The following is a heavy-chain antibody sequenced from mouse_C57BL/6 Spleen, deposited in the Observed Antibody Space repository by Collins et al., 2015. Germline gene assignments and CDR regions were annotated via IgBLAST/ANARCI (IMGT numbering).Heavy chain of an antibody. CDR1: GYTFTSYW. CDR3: ARSIYYGYFGFAY. Sequence: QLQQPGAELVKPGASVKMSCKASGYTFTSYWITWVKQRPGQGLEWIGDIYPGSGSTNYNEKFKSKATLTVDTSSSTAYMQLSSLTSEDSAVYYCARSIYYGYFGFAYWGQGTLVTVSA. V-gene: IGHV1-55*01. D-gene: IGHD2-2*01. CDR2: IYPGSGST. J-gene: IGHJ3*01.